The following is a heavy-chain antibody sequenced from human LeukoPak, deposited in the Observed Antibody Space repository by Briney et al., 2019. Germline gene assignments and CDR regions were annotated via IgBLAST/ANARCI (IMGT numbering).Heavy chain of an antibody. CDR2: AKQDGSET. D-gene: IGHD3-22*01. CDR1: GFSFSNYW. V-gene: IGHV3-7*01. Sequence: GGSLRLSCAASGFSFSNYWMSWVRQAPGKGLEWVGHAKQDGSETYYVDSVKGRFTVSRDNAENSLFLQMNSLRVEDTAMYYCARDLPSSGYWYRDAFDIWGQGTMVTVSS. CDR3: ARDLPSSGYWYRDAFDI. J-gene: IGHJ3*02.